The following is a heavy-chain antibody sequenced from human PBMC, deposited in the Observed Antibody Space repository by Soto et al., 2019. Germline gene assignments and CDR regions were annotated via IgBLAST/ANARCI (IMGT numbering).Heavy chain of an antibody. D-gene: IGHD2-2*01. J-gene: IGHJ6*02. Sequence: QVPLVQSGAEVKKPGASVKVSCKASGYTFTRYAMHWVRQAPGQRLEWMGWINAGNGNTKYSQKFQGRVTITRDTSASTAYMELSSLRSEDTAVYYCARDGAVVPAAMSNYYGMDVWGQGTTVTVSS. V-gene: IGHV1-3*01. CDR3: ARDGAVVPAAMSNYYGMDV. CDR2: INAGNGNT. CDR1: GYTFTRYA.